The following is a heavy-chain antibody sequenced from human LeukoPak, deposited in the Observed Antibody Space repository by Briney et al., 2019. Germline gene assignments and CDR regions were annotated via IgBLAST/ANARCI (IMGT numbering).Heavy chain of an antibody. D-gene: IGHD3-9*01. CDR1: GFTFSSYG. Sequence: SGGSLRLSCAASGFTFSSYGMHWVRQAPGKGLEWVAFIRYDGSNKYYADSVKGRFTISRDNAKNSLYLQMNSLRAEDTAVYYCARAGYYDILTGYLDYWGQGTLVTVSS. J-gene: IGHJ4*02. V-gene: IGHV3-30*02. CDR3: ARAGYYDILTGYLDY. CDR2: IRYDGSNK.